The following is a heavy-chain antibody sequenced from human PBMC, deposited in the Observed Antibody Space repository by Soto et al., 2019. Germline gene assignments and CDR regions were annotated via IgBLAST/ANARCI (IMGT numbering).Heavy chain of an antibody. J-gene: IGHJ4*02. D-gene: IGHD4-17*01. CDR3: AISGGDYDVYFDY. CDR2: IYPGDSDT. Sequence: RGESLKISCKGSGYSFTSYWIGWVRQMPGKGLEWMGIIYPGDSDTRYSPSFQGQVTISADKSISTAYLQWSSLKASHTAMYYCAISGGDYDVYFDYWGQGTRVTVSS. CDR1: GYSFTSYW. V-gene: IGHV5-51*01.